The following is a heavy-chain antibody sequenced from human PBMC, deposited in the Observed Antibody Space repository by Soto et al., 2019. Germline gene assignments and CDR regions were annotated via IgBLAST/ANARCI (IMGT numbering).Heavy chain of an antibody. D-gene: IGHD6-13*01. CDR3: ARPIAAAGTDAFDI. V-gene: IGHV1-69*13. CDR1: GGTFSSYA. Sequence: AASVKVSCKASGGTFSSYAISWVRQAPGQGLEWMGGIIPIFGTANYAQKFQGRVTITADESTSTAYVELSSLRSEDTAVYYCARPIAAAGTDAFDIWGQGTMVTVSS. J-gene: IGHJ3*02. CDR2: IIPIFGTA.